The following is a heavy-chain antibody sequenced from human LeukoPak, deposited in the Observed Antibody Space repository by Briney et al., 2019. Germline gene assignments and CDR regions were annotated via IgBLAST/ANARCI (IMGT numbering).Heavy chain of an antibody. CDR1: GYTFTGYY. Sequence: ASVNVSCKASGYTFTGYYMHWVRQAPGQGLEWMGWINPNSGGTNYAQKFQGRVTMTRDTSISTAYMELSRLKSDDTAVYYCARTGVIGKRHFDYWGQGTLVTVSS. V-gene: IGHV1-2*02. D-gene: IGHD7-27*01. CDR3: ARTGVIGKRHFDY. J-gene: IGHJ4*02. CDR2: INPNSGGT.